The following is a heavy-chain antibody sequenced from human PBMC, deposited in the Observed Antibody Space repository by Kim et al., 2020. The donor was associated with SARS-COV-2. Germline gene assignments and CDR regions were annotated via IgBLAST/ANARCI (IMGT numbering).Heavy chain of an antibody. Sequence: ASVKVSCKASGYTFTSYAMHWVRQAPGQRLEWMGWINAGNGNTKYSQKFQGRVTITRDTSASTAYMELSSLRSEDTAVYYCARKVGIAVAGVIDYWGQGTLVTVSS. V-gene: IGHV1-3*01. D-gene: IGHD6-19*01. CDR3: ARKVGIAVAGVIDY. CDR2: INAGNGNT. CDR1: GYTFTSYA. J-gene: IGHJ4*02.